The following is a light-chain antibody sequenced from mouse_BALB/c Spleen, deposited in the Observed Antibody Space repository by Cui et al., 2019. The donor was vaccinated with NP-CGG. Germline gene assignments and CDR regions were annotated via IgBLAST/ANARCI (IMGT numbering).Light chain of an antibody. CDR1: TGAVTTNNS. CDR3: ALWYSNHWV. CDR2: GTN. Sequence: QAVVTQESALTTSPGETVKLTCRSSTGAVTTNNSANWVQEKPDHLFTGLIGGTNNRAPGVPARFSGSLIGDKAALTITGAQTEDEAIYFCALWYSNHWVFGGGTKLTVL. J-gene: IGLJ1*01. V-gene: IGLV1*01.